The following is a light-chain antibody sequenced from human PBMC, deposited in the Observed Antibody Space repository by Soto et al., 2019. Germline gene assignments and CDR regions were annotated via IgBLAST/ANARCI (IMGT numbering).Light chain of an antibody. J-gene: IGKJ1*01. CDR2: KAS. CDR1: ESISTW. V-gene: IGKV1-5*03. CDR3: QQYNSHSRT. Sequence: DTQITQSPSTLSASVGDRVTITCRASESISTWLAWYQQKPGKAPKLLIYKASNLESGVPSRFSGSGSGTEFTLTITSXQPDDFATYYCQQYNSHSRTFGQGTKVDIK.